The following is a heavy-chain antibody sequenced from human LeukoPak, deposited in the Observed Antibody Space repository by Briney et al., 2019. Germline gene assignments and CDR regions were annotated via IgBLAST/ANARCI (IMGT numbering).Heavy chain of an antibody. J-gene: IGHJ4*02. CDR1: GFTFSSYA. V-gene: IGHV3-30*04. D-gene: IGHD2-15*01. CDR3: ARDLSSGGSHYFDY. CDR2: ISYDGSNK. Sequence: PGGSLRLSCAASGFTFSSYAMHWVRQAPGKGLEWVAVISYDGSNKYYAVSVKGRFTISRDNSKNTLYLQMNSLRAEDTAVYYCARDLSSGGSHYFDYWGQGTLVTVSS.